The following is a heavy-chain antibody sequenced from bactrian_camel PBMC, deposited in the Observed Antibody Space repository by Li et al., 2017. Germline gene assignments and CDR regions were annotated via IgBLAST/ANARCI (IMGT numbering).Heavy chain of an antibody. J-gene: IGHJ4*01. D-gene: IGHD2*01. CDR1: TYTERRC. CDR2: IDSEGDP. V-gene: IGHV3S9*01. Sequence: HVQLVESGGGSVQAGGSLRLSCAASTYTERRCMGWFRQAPGKEREGVAAIDSEGDPNYADSVQGRFTISKDSAKNTVYLQMNSLKSEDTAMYYCAARTTSWCSLHPNHFPYWGQGTQVTVS. CDR3: AARTTSWCSLHPNHFPY.